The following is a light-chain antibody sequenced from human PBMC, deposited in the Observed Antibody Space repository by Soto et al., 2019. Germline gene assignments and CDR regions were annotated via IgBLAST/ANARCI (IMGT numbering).Light chain of an antibody. CDR3: TSYAGSDNVI. CDR1: SSDVGGHNY. V-gene: IGLV2-8*01. CDR2: EVI. J-gene: IGLJ2*01. Sequence: QSGLTQPPSASGSPGQSVTISCTGTSSDVGGHNYVSWYQQHPGKAPKLLIYEVIQRPSGVPDRFSGSKSGNTASLTVSGLQAEDEADYYCTSYAGSDNVIFGGGTKLTVL.